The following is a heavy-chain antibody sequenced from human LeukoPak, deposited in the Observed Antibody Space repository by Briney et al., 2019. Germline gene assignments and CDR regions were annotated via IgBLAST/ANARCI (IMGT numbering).Heavy chain of an antibody. CDR3: ARDPTSRWLQLDYYFDY. V-gene: IGHV3-11*04. J-gene: IGHJ4*02. CDR2: ISSSGSTI. Sequence: SGGSLRLSCAASGFSLSDYWMSWIRQAPGKRLEWVSYISSSGSTIYYADSVKGRFTISRDNAKNSLYLQMNSLRAEDTAVYYCARDPTSRWLQLDYYFDYWGQGTLVTVSS. D-gene: IGHD5-24*01. CDR1: GFSLSDYW.